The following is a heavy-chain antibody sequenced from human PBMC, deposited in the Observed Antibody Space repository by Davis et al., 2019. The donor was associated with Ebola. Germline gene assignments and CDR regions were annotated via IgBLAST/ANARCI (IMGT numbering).Heavy chain of an antibody. CDR2: IYYSGST. V-gene: IGHV4-30-4*01. D-gene: IGHD2-15*01. J-gene: IGHJ6*02. CDR1: GGSISSGDYY. CDR3: ARVGIVVVVLDV. Sequence: PSETLSLTCTVSGGSISSGDYYWSWIRQPPGKGLEWIGYIYYSGSTYYNPSLKSRVTISVDTFKNQFSLKLSSVTAADTAVYYCARVGIVVVVLDVWGQGTTVTVSS.